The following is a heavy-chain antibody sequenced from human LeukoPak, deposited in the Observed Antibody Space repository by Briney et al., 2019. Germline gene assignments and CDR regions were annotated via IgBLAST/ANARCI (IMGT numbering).Heavy chain of an antibody. V-gene: IGHV4-61*02. CDR3: ARIAVPFRLDP. Sequence: SETLSLTCTVSGRSISSGSYYWSWIRQPAGRGLEWIGRIYTSGSTNYNPSLKSRVTISVDTSKNQFSLKLSSVTAADTAVYYCARIAVPFRLDPWGQGTLVTVSS. J-gene: IGHJ5*02. CDR2: IYTSGST. CDR1: GRSISSGSYY. D-gene: IGHD2/OR15-2a*01.